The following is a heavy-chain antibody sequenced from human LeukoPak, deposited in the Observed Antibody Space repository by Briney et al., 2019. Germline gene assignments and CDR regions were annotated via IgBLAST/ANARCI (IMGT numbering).Heavy chain of an antibody. CDR3: ARGVDSSGWPFDY. CDR1: GYTFTGYY. CDR2: INPNSGGT. Sequence: ASVKASCKASGYTFTGYYMHWVRQAPGQGLAWMGWINPNSGGTNYAQKFQGRVTMTRDTSISTAYMELSRLRSDDTAVYYCARGVDSSGWPFDYWGQGTLVTVSS. J-gene: IGHJ4*02. D-gene: IGHD6-19*01. V-gene: IGHV1-2*02.